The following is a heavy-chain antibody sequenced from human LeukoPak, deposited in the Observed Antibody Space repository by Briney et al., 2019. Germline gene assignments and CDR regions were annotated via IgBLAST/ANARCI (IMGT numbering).Heavy chain of an antibody. CDR1: GFSFSTYS. V-gene: IGHV3-48*04. CDR2: IVGSSSTI. Sequence: GGSLRLSCAASGFSFSTYSMNWVRQAPGKGLEWVSYIVGSSSTIYYADSVKGRFTISRDDAKNSLYLQMDSLRAEDTAVYYCATDSPETAAFDYWGQGTLVTVSS. J-gene: IGHJ4*02. CDR3: ATDSPETAAFDY. D-gene: IGHD1-1*01.